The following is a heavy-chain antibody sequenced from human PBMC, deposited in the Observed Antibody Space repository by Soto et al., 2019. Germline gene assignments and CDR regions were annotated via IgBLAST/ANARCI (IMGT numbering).Heavy chain of an antibody. V-gene: IGHV4-39*01. J-gene: IGHJ3*02. Sequence: PLETLCLTCTVSGVSICSSTNYWGWIRQPPGKGLEWIGTIYYSGTTYYNPSLKSRVTISVDTSTNQFSLKLSSVTAADTAVYYCARPSGGGAFDIWGQGTMVTVSS. CDR2: IYYSGTT. D-gene: IGHD2-8*02. CDR1: GVSICSSTNY. CDR3: ARPSGGGAFDI.